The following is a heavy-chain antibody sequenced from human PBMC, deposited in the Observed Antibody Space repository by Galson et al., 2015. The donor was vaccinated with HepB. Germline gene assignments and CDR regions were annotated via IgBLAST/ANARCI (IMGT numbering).Heavy chain of an antibody. CDR2: IWYDGSNK. V-gene: IGHV3-33*08. CDR3: AREGAGADFDY. J-gene: IGHJ4*02. D-gene: IGHD6-19*01. CDR1: GFTFSSYG. Sequence: LRLSCAASGFTFSSYGMHWVRQAPGKGLEWVAVIWYDGSNKYYADSVKGRFTISRDNSKNTLYLQMNSLRAEDTAVYYCAREGAGADFDYWGQGTLVTVSS.